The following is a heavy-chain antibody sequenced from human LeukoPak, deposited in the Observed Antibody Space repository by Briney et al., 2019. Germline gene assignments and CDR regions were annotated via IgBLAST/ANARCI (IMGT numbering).Heavy chain of an antibody. V-gene: IGHV3-73*01. Sequence: PGGSLRLSCAASGFTFSGSAMHWVRQASGKGLEWVGRIRSKANSYATAYAASVKGRLTISRDDSKNTAYLQMNSLKTEDTAVYYCTEPARPFDYWGQGTLVTVSS. J-gene: IGHJ4*02. CDR2: IRSKANSYAT. CDR3: TEPARPFDY. CDR1: GFTFSGSA. D-gene: IGHD1-14*01.